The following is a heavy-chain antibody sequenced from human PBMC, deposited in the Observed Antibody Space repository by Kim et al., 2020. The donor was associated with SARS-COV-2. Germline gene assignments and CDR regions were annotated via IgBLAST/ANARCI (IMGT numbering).Heavy chain of an antibody. CDR3: ARSDYYDSSGYYSREWFDP. D-gene: IGHD3-22*01. V-gene: IGHV5-51*01. Sequence: GESLKISCKGSGYSFTNYWIGWVRQMPGEGLEWMGIIYPGDSDTRYSPSFQGQVTISADKSVSSAYLQWSSLKASDTAMYYCARSDYYDSSGYYSREWFDPWGQGTLVTVSS. CDR1: GYSFTNYW. J-gene: IGHJ5*02. CDR2: IYPGDSDT.